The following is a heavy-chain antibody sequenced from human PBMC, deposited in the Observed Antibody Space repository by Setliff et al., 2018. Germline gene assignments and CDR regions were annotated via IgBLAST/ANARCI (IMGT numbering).Heavy chain of an antibody. CDR2: LSGFNGVA. CDR3: ALTTLPLCSGGNCPNALDI. CDR1: GYIFTSSG. Sequence: ASVKVSCKGTGYIFTSSGISWVRQAPGQGLEWMGWLSGFNGVAKYAQNFQDRVTMATDTPTNIAYMELRSLRSDDTAIYFCALTTLPLCSGGNCPNALDIWGQGTLVTVSS. D-gene: IGHD2-15*01. J-gene: IGHJ3*02. V-gene: IGHV1-18*01.